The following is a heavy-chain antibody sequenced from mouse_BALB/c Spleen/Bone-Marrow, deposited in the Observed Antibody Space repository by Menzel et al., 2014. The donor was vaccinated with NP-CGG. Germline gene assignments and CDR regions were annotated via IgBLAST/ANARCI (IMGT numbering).Heavy chain of an antibody. CDR2: INPSSGYT. CDR3: ARERNWDSFAY. V-gene: IGHV1-4*01. J-gene: IGHJ3*01. D-gene: IGHD4-1*01. Sequence: VQLQQSGAELARPGASVKMSCKASGYTFTSYTMHWVKQRPGQGLEWIGYINPSSGYTNYNQKFKDKATLTADKSSSTAYMQLSSLTSEDSAVYYCARERNWDSFAYWGQGTLGTVSA. CDR1: GYTFTSYT.